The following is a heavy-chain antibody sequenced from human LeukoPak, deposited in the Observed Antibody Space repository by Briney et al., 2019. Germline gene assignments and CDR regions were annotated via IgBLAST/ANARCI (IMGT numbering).Heavy chain of an antibody. CDR2: IIPIFGTA. Sequence: SVKVSCKASGGTFSSYAISWVRQAPGQGLEWMGRIIPIFGTANYAQKFQGRVTITTDESTNTAYMELSSLRSEDTAVYYCARGRSLGALQWLVTAYFQHGGQGPLVTVSS. D-gene: IGHD6-19*01. CDR3: ARGRSLGALQWLVTAYFQH. J-gene: IGHJ1*01. V-gene: IGHV1-69*05. CDR1: GGTFSSYA.